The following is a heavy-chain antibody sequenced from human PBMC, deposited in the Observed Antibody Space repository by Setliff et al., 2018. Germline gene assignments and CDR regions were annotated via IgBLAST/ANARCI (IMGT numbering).Heavy chain of an antibody. J-gene: IGHJ4*02. CDR2: MYIGRKT. CDR3: ARTGTYRYFDY. Sequence: PSETLSLPCDVSGYSITSGHYWGWIRQPPRKGLEWIGSMYIGRKTYYDPSLKSRVTMSADTSKKQFSLKLNSVTAPDTAVYYCARTGTYRYFDYWGQGTLVTVSS. D-gene: IGHD1-1*01. CDR1: GYSITSGHY. V-gene: IGHV4-38-2*01.